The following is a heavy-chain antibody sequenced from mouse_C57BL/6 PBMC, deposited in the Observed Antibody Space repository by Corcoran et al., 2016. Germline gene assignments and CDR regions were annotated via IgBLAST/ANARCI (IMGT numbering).Heavy chain of an antibody. CDR2: ISYDGSN. D-gene: IGHD1-1*01. V-gene: IGHV3-6*01. CDR1: DYSITSGYY. J-gene: IGHJ1*03. Sequence: DVQLQESGPGLVKPSQSLSLTCSVTDYSITSGYYWNWIRQFPGNKLEWMGYISYDGSNNYNPSLKNRISITRDTSKNQFFLKLNSVTTEDTATYYCERVYYYGSSYYWYFDVWGTGTTVTVSS. CDR3: ERVYYYGSSYYWYFDV.